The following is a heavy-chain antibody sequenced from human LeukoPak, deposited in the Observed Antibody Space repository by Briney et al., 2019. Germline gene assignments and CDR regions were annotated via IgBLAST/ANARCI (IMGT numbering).Heavy chain of an antibody. CDR2: ISAYNGNT. CDR3: AGDRRNYYGSGSYKGGLNWFDP. D-gene: IGHD3-10*01. CDR1: GYTFTSYG. J-gene: IGHJ5*02. Sequence: GASVKVPCKASGYTFTSYGISWVRQAPGQGLEWMGWISAYNGNTNYAQKLQGRVTMTTDTSTSTAYMELRSLRSDDTAVYYCAGDRRNYYGSGSYKGGLNWFDPWGQGTLVTVSS. V-gene: IGHV1-18*01.